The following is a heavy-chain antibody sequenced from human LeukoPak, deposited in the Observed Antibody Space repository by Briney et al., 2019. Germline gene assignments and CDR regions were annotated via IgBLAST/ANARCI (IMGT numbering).Heavy chain of an antibody. CDR2: IIPIFGTA. D-gene: IGHD1-26*01. V-gene: IGHV1-69*05. Sequence: SVKVSCKASGGTFSSYAISWVRQAPGQGLEWMGGIIPIFGTANYAQKFQGRVTITTDESTSTACMELSSLRSEDTAVYYCYNSGSYPIPSDYWGQGTLVTVSS. J-gene: IGHJ4*02. CDR1: GGTFSSYA. CDR3: YNSGSYPIPSDY.